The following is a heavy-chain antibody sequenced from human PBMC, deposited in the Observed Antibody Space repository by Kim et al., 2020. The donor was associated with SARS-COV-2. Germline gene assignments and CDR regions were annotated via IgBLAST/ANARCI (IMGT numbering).Heavy chain of an antibody. V-gene: IGHV3-9*01. Sequence: GGSLRLSCAASGFTFDGYAMHWVRQAPGKGLEWVSGISWNSGSIGYADSVKGRFTISRDNAKNSLYLQMNSLRAEDTALYYCAKDKRGEWYYYYGMDVWGQGTTVTVSS. CDR1: GFTFDGYA. J-gene: IGHJ6*02. D-gene: IGHD3-16*01. CDR2: ISWNSGSI. CDR3: AKDKRGEWYYYYGMDV.